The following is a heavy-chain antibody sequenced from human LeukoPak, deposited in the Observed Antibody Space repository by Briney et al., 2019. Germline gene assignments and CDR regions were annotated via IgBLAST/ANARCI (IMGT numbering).Heavy chain of an antibody. V-gene: IGHV1-2*06. Sequence: ASVKVSCKASGYTFTGHYLNWLRQAPGQGLEWMGRINPNIGDSKYADKFQGRVIMTRDTSTSTAYMELNGLTSDDTASYYCARDMWELPSDFYYDYWGQGSLVTASS. CDR2: INPNIGDS. CDR3: ARDMWELPSDFYYDY. D-gene: IGHD1-26*01. J-gene: IGHJ4*02. CDR1: GYTFTGHY.